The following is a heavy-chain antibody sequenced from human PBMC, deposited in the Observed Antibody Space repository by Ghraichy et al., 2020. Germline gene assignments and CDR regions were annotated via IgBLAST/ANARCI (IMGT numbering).Heavy chain of an antibody. CDR2: MNPNSGNT. CDR3: ASEGGHYYDSSGYYPFDY. CDR1: GYTFTSYD. Sequence: ASVKVSCKASGYTFTSYDINWVRQATGQGLEWMGWMNPNSGNTGYAQKFQGRVTMTRNTSISTAYMELSSLRSEDTAVYYCASEGGHYYDSSGYYPFDYWGQGTLVTVSS. J-gene: IGHJ4*02. D-gene: IGHD3-22*01. V-gene: IGHV1-8*01.